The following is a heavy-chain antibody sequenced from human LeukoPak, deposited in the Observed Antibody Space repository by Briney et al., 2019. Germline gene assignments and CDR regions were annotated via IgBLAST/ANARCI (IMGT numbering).Heavy chain of an antibody. CDR1: GYPFTSYP. J-gene: IGHJ4*02. Sequence: ASVKVSCKASGYPFTSYPIHWVRQAPGQRLEWMGWINTGNGDTKYSQQFQGRVTVTRDTSASTAYMEVSSLRSEDTAVYYCARNMAVAGTPGVWGQGTLVTVSS. CDR2: INTGNGDT. CDR3: ARNMAVAGTPGV. V-gene: IGHV1-3*04. D-gene: IGHD6-19*01.